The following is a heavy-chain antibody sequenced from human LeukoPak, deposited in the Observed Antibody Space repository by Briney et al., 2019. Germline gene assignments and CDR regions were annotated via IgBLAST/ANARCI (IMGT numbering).Heavy chain of an antibody. D-gene: IGHD6-13*01. CDR2: INHSGST. V-gene: IGHV4-34*01. Sequence: PSETLSLTCAVYGGSFSGYYWSWIRQPPGKGLEWIGEINHSGSTNYNPSLKSRVTISVDTSKNQFSLKLSSVTAADTAVYYCASLRIRSSSWYVPLLDYWGQGTLVTVSS. CDR3: ASLRIRSSSWYVPLLDY. CDR1: GGSFSGYY. J-gene: IGHJ4*02.